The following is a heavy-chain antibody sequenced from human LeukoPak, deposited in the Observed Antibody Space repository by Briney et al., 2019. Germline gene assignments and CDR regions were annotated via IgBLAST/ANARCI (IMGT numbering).Heavy chain of an antibody. Sequence: PGGSLRLSCAASGFTFSSYAMSWVRQAPGKGLEWASAISGSGGSTYYADSVKGRFTISRDNSKNTLYLQMNSLRAEDTAVYYCAKSRSGWYWGYFDYWGQGTLVTVSS. D-gene: IGHD6-19*01. CDR3: AKSRSGWYWGYFDY. J-gene: IGHJ4*02. V-gene: IGHV3-23*01. CDR2: ISGSGGST. CDR1: GFTFSSYA.